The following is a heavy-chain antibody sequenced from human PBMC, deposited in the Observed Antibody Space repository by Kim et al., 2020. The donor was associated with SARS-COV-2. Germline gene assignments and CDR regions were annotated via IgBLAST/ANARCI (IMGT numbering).Heavy chain of an antibody. CDR1: GDSVSSNSAA. J-gene: IGHJ5*02. CDR3: ARMLLPLLWFGETNWFDP. Sequence: SQTLSLTCAISGDSVSSNSAAWNWIRQSPSRGLEWLGRTYYRSKWYNDYAVSVKSRITINPDTSKNQFSLQLNSVTPEDTAVYYCARMLLPLLWFGETNWFDPWGQGTLVTVSS. V-gene: IGHV6-1*01. D-gene: IGHD3-10*01. CDR2: TYYRSKWYN.